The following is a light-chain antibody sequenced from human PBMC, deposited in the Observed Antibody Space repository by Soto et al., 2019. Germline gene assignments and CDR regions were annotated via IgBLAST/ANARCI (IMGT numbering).Light chain of an antibody. J-gene: IGKJ2*01. CDR1: QSISSSY. V-gene: IGKV3-20*01. CDR3: QQYGGSPQYT. Sequence: EIVLTQSPGTLSLSPGERATLSCRASQSISSSYLAWYQQKPGQAPRLLIYGASRRATGIPDRFSGSGSGTDFTLTISRLEPEDVALDYCQQYGGSPQYTFGQGTKLEIK. CDR2: GAS.